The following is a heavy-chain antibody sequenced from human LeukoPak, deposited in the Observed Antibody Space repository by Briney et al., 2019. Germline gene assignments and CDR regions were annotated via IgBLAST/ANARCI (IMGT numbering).Heavy chain of an antibody. J-gene: IGHJ4*02. V-gene: IGHV4-39*01. D-gene: IGHD3-10*01. CDR2: ISYSGCT. CDR1: GDSITRSSYY. Sequence: SETLSLTCTVSGDSITRSSYYWGWVRQPPGKGLEWIGSISYSGCTYYNPSLKSRLTIAVDTSKNQFSLKLSSVTAADTAVYFCASLYYYGSGRVLDYWGQGTLVTVSS. CDR3: ASLYYYGSGRVLDY.